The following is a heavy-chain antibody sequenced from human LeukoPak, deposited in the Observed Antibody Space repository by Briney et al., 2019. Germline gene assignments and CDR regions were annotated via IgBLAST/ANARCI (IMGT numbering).Heavy chain of an antibody. CDR3: ARAAGGTRNYYMDV. Sequence: ASVKVSCKASGYTFTGYYMHWVRQAPGQGLEWMGWMNPSSGNTGYAQKFQGRVTIIRNTSISTAYMELSSLRSEDTAVYYCARAAGGTRNYYMDVWAKGTTVTVSS. CDR2: MNPSSGNT. D-gene: IGHD3-16*01. V-gene: IGHV1-8*03. CDR1: GYTFTGYY. J-gene: IGHJ6*03.